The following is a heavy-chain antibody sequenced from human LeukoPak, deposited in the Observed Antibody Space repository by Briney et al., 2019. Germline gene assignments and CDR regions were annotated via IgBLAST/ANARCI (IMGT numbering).Heavy chain of an antibody. CDR3: AKDIGGGTGAFDI. D-gene: IGHD3-10*01. V-gene: IGHV3-9*01. J-gene: IGHJ3*02. CDR1: GFTFDDYA. Sequence: GRSLRLSCAASGFTFDDYAMHWVRQAPGKGLEWVSGISWNGGSIGYADSVKGRLPISRDNAKNSLYLQMNSLRAEDTALYYCAKDIGGGTGAFDIWGQGTMVTVSS. CDR2: ISWNGGSI.